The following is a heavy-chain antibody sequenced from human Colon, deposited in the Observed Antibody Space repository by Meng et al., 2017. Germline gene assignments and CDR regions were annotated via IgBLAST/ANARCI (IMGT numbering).Heavy chain of an antibody. D-gene: IGHD4-17*01. Sequence: QVPIQRGGAGLLKPSETLSLTCAVSGGSFSGFYWSWIRQPPGKGLEWIGEIDHFGISNYNSSLKGRLTMSVDTSKKQISLTLTSVTAADTAVYYCATGLRHGDWFDPWGPGTLVTVSS. CDR2: IDHFGIS. CDR3: ATGLRHGDWFDP. J-gene: IGHJ5*02. CDR1: GGSFSGFY. V-gene: IGHV4-34*02.